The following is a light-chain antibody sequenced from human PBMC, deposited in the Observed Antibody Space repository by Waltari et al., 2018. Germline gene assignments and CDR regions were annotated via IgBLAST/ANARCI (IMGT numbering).Light chain of an antibody. CDR3: QVWDTGSDQYV. V-gene: IGLV3-21*02. Sequence: SYVLTQPPAVSVAPGQTASITCGGNNIGMKRVNWYQQKPGQAPVLLVSDDSDRPSGIPERISGSNSGKPAALTSSGVEAGDEADYYCQVWDTGSDQYVFATGTKVTVL. CDR2: DDS. J-gene: IGLJ1*01. CDR1: NIGMKR.